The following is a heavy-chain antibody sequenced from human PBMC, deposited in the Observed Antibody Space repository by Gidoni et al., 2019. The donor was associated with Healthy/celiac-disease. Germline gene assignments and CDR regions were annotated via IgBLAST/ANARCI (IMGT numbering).Heavy chain of an antibody. CDR1: GFTFCSDG. D-gene: IGHD3-16*01. CDR3: ARDWGSD. J-gene: IGHJ4*02. V-gene: IGHV3-33*01. CDR2: IWYDGSNK. Sequence: VQPVESGGGVVQPGRSLRLSCAASGFTFCSDGMHWVRQAPGKGLEWVAVIWYDGSNKYYADSVKGRFTISRDNSKNTLYLQMNSLRAEDTAVYYCARDWGSDWGQGTLVTVSS.